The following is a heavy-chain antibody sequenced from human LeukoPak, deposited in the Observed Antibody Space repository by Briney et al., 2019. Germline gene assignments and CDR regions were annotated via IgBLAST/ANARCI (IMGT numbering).Heavy chain of an antibody. CDR2: IYYSGST. CDR1: GGSISSYY. CDR3: ARGGSYLSAFDI. J-gene: IGHJ3*02. D-gene: IGHD1-26*01. V-gene: IGHV4-59*01. Sequence: SETLSLTCTVSGGSISSYYWSWIRQPPGKGLEWIGHIYYSGSTNYNPPLKSRVTISLDTSKNQFSLKLSSVAAADTAVYYCARGGSYLSAFDIWGQGTMVTVSS.